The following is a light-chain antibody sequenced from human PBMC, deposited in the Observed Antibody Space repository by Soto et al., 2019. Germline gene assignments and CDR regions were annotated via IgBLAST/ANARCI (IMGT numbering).Light chain of an antibody. CDR2: VAS. J-gene: IGKJ5*01. CDR3: QQSYGTPIT. Sequence: DIQMTKYKSSLSASVGDRVTITCRASQSISRYLNWYQQKPGKAPNLLIYVASSLQSEVPSRFSGSGSGTDFTLTITSLQPEDFATYYCQQSYGTPITFGQGTRLEI. CDR1: QSISRY. V-gene: IGKV1-39*01.